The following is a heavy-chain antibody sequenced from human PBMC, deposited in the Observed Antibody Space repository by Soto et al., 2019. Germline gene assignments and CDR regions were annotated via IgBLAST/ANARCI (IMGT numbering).Heavy chain of an antibody. V-gene: IGHV4-31*01. Sequence: QVQLQESGPGLVKPSQTLSLTCTVSGGSISSGGYCWSWIRQHPGKGLEWIGYMYYSGSTYYNPSLKSHVTISVDTSNNQYSLTLSSVTAADTAVYFCARLAWWFDPWGQGTLVTVSS. CDR3: ARLAWWFDP. CDR1: GGSISSGGYC. J-gene: IGHJ5*02. CDR2: MYYSGST.